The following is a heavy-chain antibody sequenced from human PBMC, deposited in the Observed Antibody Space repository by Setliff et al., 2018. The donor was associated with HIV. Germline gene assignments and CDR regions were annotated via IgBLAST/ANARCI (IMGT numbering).Heavy chain of an antibody. D-gene: IGHD3-22*01. CDR1: GGSIISSSYY. V-gene: IGHV4-39*07. J-gene: IGHJ6*02. CDR3: AKERYDSSGYSIDHYGMDV. Sequence: SETLSLTCIVSGGSIISSSYYGGWIRQAPGKGLEWIGSIYYSGSTYYNPSLKSRITISADSSKNQFSLKLSSVTAADTAVYYCAKERYDSSGYSIDHYGMDVWGQGTTVTVSS. CDR2: IYYSGST.